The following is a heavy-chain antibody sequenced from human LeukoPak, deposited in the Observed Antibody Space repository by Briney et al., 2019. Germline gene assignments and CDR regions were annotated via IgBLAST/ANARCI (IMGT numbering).Heavy chain of an antibody. V-gene: IGHV3-11*06. J-gene: IGHJ5*02. CDR1: GFTFSDFY. CDR3: ARSRGAMVRGVIITPINWFDP. CDR2: ISTSSSYT. Sequence: GGSLRLSCAASGFTFSDFYMGWIRQAPGKGLEWVSYISTSSSYTNYADSVKGRFTISRDNAKNSLYLQMNSLRAEDTALYYCARSRGAMVRGVIITPINWFDPWGQGTLVTVSS. D-gene: IGHD3-10*01.